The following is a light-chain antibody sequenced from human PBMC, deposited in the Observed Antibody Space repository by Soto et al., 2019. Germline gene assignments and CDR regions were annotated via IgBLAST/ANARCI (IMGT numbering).Light chain of an antibody. V-gene: IGKV1-5*03. CDR2: KAS. CDR3: QQYGSSSPWT. CDR1: QSIGSW. Sequence: DIQMTQSPSPLSASVGDRVTITFRASQSIGSWLASYQQKPGKAPQLLICKASNLESGFPSRFSGSGSGTEYSLTISSLQPDDFASYYCQQYGSSSPWTFGQGTKVEIK. J-gene: IGKJ1*01.